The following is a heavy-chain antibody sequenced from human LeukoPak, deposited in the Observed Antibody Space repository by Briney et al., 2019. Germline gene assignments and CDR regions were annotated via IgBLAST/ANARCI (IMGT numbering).Heavy chain of an antibody. J-gene: IGHJ4*02. V-gene: IGHV3-23*01. CDR3: VKTAGYTNIWYEK. D-gene: IGHD2-8*01. CDR2: ITDSGGRT. Sequence: PGGSLRLSCAAPGFTFSSYAMSWVRQAPGKGLEWVSVITDSGGRTYYADSVKGRFTFSRDNSKNTLYLQMNGLRAEDTAVYYCVKTAGYTNIWYEKWGQGTLVTVSS. CDR1: GFTFSSYA.